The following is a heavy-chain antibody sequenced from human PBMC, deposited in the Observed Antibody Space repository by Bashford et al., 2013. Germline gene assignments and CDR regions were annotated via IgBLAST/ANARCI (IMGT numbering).Heavy chain of an antibody. CDR3: ASGNAFDS. J-gene: IGHJ4*02. D-gene: IGHD3-10*01. Sequence: VRQAPGKGLVWVSRINSYGTSISYADSVKGRFTISRDNAKDTLYLQMNSLRAEDTAVYYCASGNAFDSWGQGTLVTVSS. V-gene: IGHV3-74*01. CDR2: INSYGTSI.